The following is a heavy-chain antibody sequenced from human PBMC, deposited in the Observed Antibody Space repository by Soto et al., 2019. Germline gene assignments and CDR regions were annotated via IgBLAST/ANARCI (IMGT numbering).Heavy chain of an antibody. V-gene: IGHV3-74*01. CDR1: GFTFSSYW. CDR3: ARGMSQRYAVDS. CDR2: IYSDGSTT. D-gene: IGHD2-8*01. Sequence: VQLVESGGGLVQPGESLRLSCAASGFTFSSYWMHWVRQAPGKGLVWVSRIYSDGSTTNYADSVKGRFTISRDNTKNTLSVKMNSLSGGDTAVYFCARGMSQRYAVDSWGQGTLVLVFS. J-gene: IGHJ5*01.